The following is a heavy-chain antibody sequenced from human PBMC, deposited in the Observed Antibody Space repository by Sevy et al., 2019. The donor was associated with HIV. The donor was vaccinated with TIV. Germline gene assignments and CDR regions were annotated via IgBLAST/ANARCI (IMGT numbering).Heavy chain of an antibody. CDR1: GGSISSGDYY. V-gene: IGHV4-30-4*01. D-gene: IGHD3-3*01. J-gene: IGHJ6*02. CDR2: IYYSGST. CDR3: ARGIYPEAVYYYYGMDV. Sequence: SETLSLTCTVSGGSISSGDYYWSWIRQPPGKGLEWIGYIYYSGSTYYNPSLKSRVTISVDTSKNQFSLKRSSVTAADTAVYYCARGIYPEAVYYYYGMDVWGQGTTVTVSS.